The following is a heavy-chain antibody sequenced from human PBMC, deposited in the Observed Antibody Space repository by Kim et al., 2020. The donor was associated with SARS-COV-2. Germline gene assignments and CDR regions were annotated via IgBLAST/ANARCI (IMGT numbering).Heavy chain of an antibody. Sequence: SETLSLTCTVSGGSISSYYWSWIRQPPGKGLEWIGYIYYSGSTNYNPSLKSRVTISVDTSKNQFSLKLSSVTAADTAVYYCARHLAYDSSGYLYWGQGTLVTVSS. CDR3: ARHLAYDSSGYLY. CDR2: IYYSGST. J-gene: IGHJ4*02. CDR1: GGSISSYY. V-gene: IGHV4-59*08. D-gene: IGHD3-22*01.